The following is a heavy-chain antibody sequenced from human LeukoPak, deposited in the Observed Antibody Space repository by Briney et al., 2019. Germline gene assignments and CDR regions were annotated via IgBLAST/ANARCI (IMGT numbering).Heavy chain of an antibody. CDR1: GFTFSSYW. J-gene: IGHJ4*02. Sequence: PGGSLRLSCAASGFTFSSYWMHWVRQAQGKWLVWVSRINSGGSSTNYADSVKGRFTISRDNAKNTLYLQMNSLRAEDTAVYYCVRRDWYYFDYWGQGTLVTVSS. CDR2: INSGGSST. D-gene: IGHD2-21*01. CDR3: VRRDWYYFDY. V-gene: IGHV3-74*01.